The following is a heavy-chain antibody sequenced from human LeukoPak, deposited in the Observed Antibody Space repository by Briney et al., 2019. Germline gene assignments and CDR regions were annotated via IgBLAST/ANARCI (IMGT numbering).Heavy chain of an antibody. CDR2: IKQDGREK. CDR1: GFTFSSYW. Sequence: GGSLRLSCAASGFTFSSYWMSWDRQAPGKGLEWVANIKQDGREKNYVDSVKGRITISRDNPKNSLYLLMNTLRAEDKAVYYCARDPDLRRGYDGEGYWGQGTLVTVSS. V-gene: IGHV3-7*05. CDR3: ARDPDLRRGYDGEGY. D-gene: IGHD5-12*01. J-gene: IGHJ4*02.